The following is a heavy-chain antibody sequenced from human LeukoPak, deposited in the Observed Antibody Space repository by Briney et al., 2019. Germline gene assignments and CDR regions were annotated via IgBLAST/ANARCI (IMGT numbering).Heavy chain of an antibody. Sequence: GGSLRLSCAASGFTFSSYWMSWVRQAPGKGLEWGSSISSSSSYIYYADSVKGRFTISRDNAKNSLYLQMNSLRAEDTAVYYCARGPGGNYGYSSSWGQGTLVTVSS. D-gene: IGHD6-13*01. CDR3: ARGPGGNYGYSSS. CDR2: ISSSSSYI. V-gene: IGHV3-21*01. J-gene: IGHJ4*02. CDR1: GFTFSSYW.